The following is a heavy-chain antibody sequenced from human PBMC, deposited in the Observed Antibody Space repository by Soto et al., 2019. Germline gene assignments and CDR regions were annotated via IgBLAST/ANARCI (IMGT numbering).Heavy chain of an antibody. V-gene: IGHV3-53*01. D-gene: IGHD3-10*01. CDR1: GFTVSINY. CDR3: ARGVAWGVSNY. J-gene: IGHJ4*02. CDR2: ITSGGTA. Sequence: GGSLRLSCTASGFTVSINYMSWVRQAPGKGLEWVSIITSGGTAYFADSGNGRFTISRDNSKNTLWLQMNSLRAEDTAVYYCARGVAWGVSNYWGQGTLVTVYS.